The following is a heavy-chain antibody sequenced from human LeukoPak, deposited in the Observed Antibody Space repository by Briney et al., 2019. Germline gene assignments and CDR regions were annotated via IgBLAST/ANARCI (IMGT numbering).Heavy chain of an antibody. CDR1: GHSFTDYW. V-gene: IGHV5-51*01. J-gene: IGHJ3*02. CDR3: ASPTGRGCTSSSCYVDAFDI. CDR2: IFPGDSDT. Sequence: GESLKISCKVSGHSFTDYWIGWVRQMPGKGLEWMGVIFPGDSDTRYSPSFQGQVTTSADKSISTAYLQWSSLKASDTAIYYCASPTGRGCTSSSCYVDAFDIWGQGTMVTVSS. D-gene: IGHD2-2*01.